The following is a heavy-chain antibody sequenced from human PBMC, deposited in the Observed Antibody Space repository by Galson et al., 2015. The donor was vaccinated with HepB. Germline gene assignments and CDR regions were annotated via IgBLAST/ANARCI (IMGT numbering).Heavy chain of an antibody. J-gene: IGHJ4*02. CDR3: AKEGGYGGGVVDY. D-gene: IGHD4-23*01. Sequence: SLRLSCAASGFTFSSYAMGWVRQAPGKGLEWVSTISGGGGSTYYADSVKGRFTISRDNSKNTLYLQMNSRRAEDTAVYYCAKEGGYGGGVVDYWGQGTLVTVSS. V-gene: IGHV3-23*01. CDR1: GFTFSSYA. CDR2: ISGGGGST.